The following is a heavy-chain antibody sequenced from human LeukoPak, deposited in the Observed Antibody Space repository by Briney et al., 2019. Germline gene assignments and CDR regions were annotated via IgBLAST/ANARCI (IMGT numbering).Heavy chain of an antibody. CDR2: FDPEDGET. Sequence: GASVKVSCKVSGYTLTKLSMHWVRQAPGKGLEWMGGFDPEDGETIYAQKFQGRVTMTEDTSTDTAYMELSSLRSEDTAVYYCATAPLADDAFDIWGQGTMVTVSS. J-gene: IGHJ3*02. CDR3: ATAPLADDAFDI. V-gene: IGHV1-24*01. D-gene: IGHD6-19*01. CDR1: GYTLTKLS.